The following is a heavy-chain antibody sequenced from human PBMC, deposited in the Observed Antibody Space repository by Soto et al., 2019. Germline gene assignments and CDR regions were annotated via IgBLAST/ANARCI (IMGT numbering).Heavy chain of an antibody. V-gene: IGHV1-69*01. CDR1: GGTFSSYA. D-gene: IGHD5-18*01. J-gene: IGHJ4*02. CDR3: ARSRWSDTALVSFFDY. Sequence: QVQLVQSGAEVKKPGSSVKVSCKASGGTFSSYAIIWVRQAPGQGLEWMGGIIPIFGTANYAQKFQGRVTITADEYTSTAYMELSSLRSEDTAVYYCARSRWSDTALVSFFDYWGQGTLVTVSS. CDR2: IIPIFGTA.